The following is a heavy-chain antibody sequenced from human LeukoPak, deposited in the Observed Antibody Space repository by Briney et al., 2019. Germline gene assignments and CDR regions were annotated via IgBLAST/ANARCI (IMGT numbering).Heavy chain of an antibody. Sequence: SETLSLTCTVSGVSISSTSYYWAWIRQPPGKGLEWIGSIYYSGSTYYNPSLKSRVIISADTSKNQFSLKLSTVTAADTAVYYCARGPNTAGNYRAFDLWGQGTKVTVSS. V-gene: IGHV4-39*07. J-gene: IGHJ3*01. CDR2: IYYSGST. D-gene: IGHD4-11*01. CDR1: GVSISSTSYY. CDR3: ARGPNTAGNYRAFDL.